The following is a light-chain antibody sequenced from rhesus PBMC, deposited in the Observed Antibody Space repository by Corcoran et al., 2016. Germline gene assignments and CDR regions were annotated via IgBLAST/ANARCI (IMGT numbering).Light chain of an antibody. Sequence: DIQLTQSPSSLSASVGDRVTITCRASQGISSYLAWYQQKSGKDTKLLIFDASSLQSGVPSRFSGIGSGIECTLTISRLQPEDFATYYCQQRNTFPFTFGPGTKLDIK. CDR2: DAS. CDR3: QQRNTFPFT. CDR1: QGISSY. J-gene: IGKJ3*01. V-gene: IGKV1-38*01.